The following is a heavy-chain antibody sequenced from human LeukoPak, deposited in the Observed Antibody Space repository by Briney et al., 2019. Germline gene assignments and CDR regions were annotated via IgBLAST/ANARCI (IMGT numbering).Heavy chain of an antibody. D-gene: IGHD3-22*01. J-gene: IGHJ4*02. CDR2: INHSGST. CDR3: ARGLYLWYYYDSSGYLGNY. V-gene: IGHV4-34*01. Sequence: PSETLSLTCAVYGGSFSGYYWSWIRQPPGKGLEWIGEINHSGSTNYNPSLKSRVTISVDTSKNQLSLKLSSVTAADTAVYYCARGLYLWYYYDSSGYLGNYCGQRTLVTVSS. CDR1: GGSFSGYY.